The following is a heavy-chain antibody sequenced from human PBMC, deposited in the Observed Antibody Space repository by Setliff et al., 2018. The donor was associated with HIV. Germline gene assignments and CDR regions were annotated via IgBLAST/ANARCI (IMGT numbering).Heavy chain of an antibody. CDR1: GGSIINNF. CDR2: IYYSGNT. J-gene: IGHJ4*02. V-gene: IGHV4-59*08. CDR3: ARQMPIPGIAITPVDY. D-gene: IGHD5-12*01. Sequence: PSETLSLTCTVSGGSIINNFWSWIRLPPGKGLEYIGYIYYSGNTDYNPSLKSRVTISVDTSKSQFSLTLTSVTAADTAVYYCARQMPIPGIAITPVDYWGQGALVTVSS.